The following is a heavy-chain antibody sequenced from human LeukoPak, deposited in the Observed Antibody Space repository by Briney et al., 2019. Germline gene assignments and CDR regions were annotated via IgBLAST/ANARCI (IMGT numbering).Heavy chain of an antibody. V-gene: IGHV3-20*04. J-gene: IGHJ4*02. CDR1: GFTFSSYA. CDR3: ARDRAVAAAGTGLLGY. D-gene: IGHD6-13*01. CDR2: ISWNSGSI. Sequence: GGSLRLSCAASGFTFSSYAMSWVRQAPGKGLEWVSGISWNSGSIGYADSVKGRFTISRDNAKNSLYLQMNSLRAEDTAVYYCARDRAVAAAGTGLLGYWGQGTLVTVSS.